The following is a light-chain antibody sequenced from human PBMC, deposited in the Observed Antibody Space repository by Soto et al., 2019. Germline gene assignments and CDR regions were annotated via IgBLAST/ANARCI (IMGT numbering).Light chain of an antibody. CDR3: LQLYRYPLT. Sequence: IQLTQSPSSLSASVGDRVTITCRASEGISGRLAWYQRKPGKVPTLLISPASSFQSGVPSRFSGSASGTDFSLTITSLQPEDFATYYCLQLYRYPLTFCGGTTVDIK. J-gene: IGKJ4*01. CDR2: PAS. V-gene: IGKV1-9*01. CDR1: EGISGR.